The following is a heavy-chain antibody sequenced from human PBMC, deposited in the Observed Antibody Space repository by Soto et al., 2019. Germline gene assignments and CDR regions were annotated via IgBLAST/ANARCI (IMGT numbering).Heavy chain of an antibody. Sequence: GSLRLSCAASGFTFSSYSMNWVRQAPGKGLEWVSYISSSSSTIYYADSVKGRFTISRDNAKNSLYLQMNSLRDEDTAVYYCARPRITMVRGVINYYGMDVWGQGATVTVSS. D-gene: IGHD3-10*01. J-gene: IGHJ6*02. CDR3: ARPRITMVRGVINYYGMDV. CDR1: GFTFSSYS. V-gene: IGHV3-48*02. CDR2: ISSSSSTI.